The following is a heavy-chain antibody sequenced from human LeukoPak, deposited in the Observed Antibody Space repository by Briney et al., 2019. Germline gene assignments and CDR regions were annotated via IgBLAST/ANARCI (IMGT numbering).Heavy chain of an antibody. CDR3: ARPRPYCSSTSCYFELDY. V-gene: IGHV1-2*02. CDR2: INPNSGGT. Sequence: ASVKVSCKASGYSFNSYGIHWVRQAPGQGLEWMGWINPNSGGTNYAQKFQGRVTMTRDTSISTAYMELSRLRSDDTAVYYCARPRPYCSSTSCYFELDYWGQGTLVTVSS. D-gene: IGHD2-2*01. CDR1: GYSFNSYG. J-gene: IGHJ4*02.